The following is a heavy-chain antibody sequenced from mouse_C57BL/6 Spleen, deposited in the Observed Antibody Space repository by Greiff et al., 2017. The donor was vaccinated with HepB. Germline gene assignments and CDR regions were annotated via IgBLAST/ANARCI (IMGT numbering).Heavy chain of an antibody. CDR1: GYTFTSYW. J-gene: IGHJ1*03. CDR2: IDPSDSET. CDR3: ARKGDYDGYFDV. Sequence: QVHVKQPGAELVRPGSSVKLSCKASGYTFTSYWMHWVKQRPIQGLEWIGNIDPSDSETHYNQKFKDKATLTVDKSSSTAYMQLSSLTSEDSAVYYCARKGDYDGYFDVWGTVTTVTVSS. D-gene: IGHD2-4*01. V-gene: IGHV1-52*01.